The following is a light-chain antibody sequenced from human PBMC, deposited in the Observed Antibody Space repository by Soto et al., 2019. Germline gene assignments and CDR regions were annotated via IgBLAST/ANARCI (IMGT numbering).Light chain of an antibody. CDR3: SSYTSSSVV. CDR2: EVS. V-gene: IGLV2-14*01. CDR1: SGDVGGYNY. Sequence: QSALTQPASVSGSPGQSITISCTGASGDVGGYNYVSWYQQHPGKAPKLMIYEVSNRPSGVSNRFSGSKSGNTASLTISGRQAQDESDYYCSSYTSSSVVFGGGT. J-gene: IGLJ2*01.